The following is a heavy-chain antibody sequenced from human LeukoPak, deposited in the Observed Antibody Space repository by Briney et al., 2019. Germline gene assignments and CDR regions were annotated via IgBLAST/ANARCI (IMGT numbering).Heavy chain of an antibody. D-gene: IGHD6-6*01. CDR3: ARGGASSIAGNEGFDY. V-gene: IGHV1-8*03. CDR1: GYTFTSYD. J-gene: IGHJ4*02. CDR2: MNPNSGNT. Sequence: ASVKVSCKASGYTFTSYDINWVRQATGQGLEWMGWMNPNSGNTGYAQKFQGRVTITRNTSISTAYMELSSLRSEGTAVYYCARGGASSIAGNEGFDYWGQGTLVTVSS.